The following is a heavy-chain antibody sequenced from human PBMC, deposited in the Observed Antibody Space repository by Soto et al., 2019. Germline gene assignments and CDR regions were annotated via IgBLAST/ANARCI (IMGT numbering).Heavy chain of an antibody. CDR1: GFTFSSYA. D-gene: IGHD4-17*01. CDR3: ARDLYGDYVSAFDY. CDR2: ISGSGGST. V-gene: IGHV3-23*01. Sequence: GGSLRLSCAASGFTFSSYAMSWVRQAPGKGLEWVSAISGSGGSTYYADSVKGRFTISRDNSKNTLYLQMNSLRAEDTAVYYCARDLYGDYVSAFDYWGQGTLVTVSS. J-gene: IGHJ4*02.